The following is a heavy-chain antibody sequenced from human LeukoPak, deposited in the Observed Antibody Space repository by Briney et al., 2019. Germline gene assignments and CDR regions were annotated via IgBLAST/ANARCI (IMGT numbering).Heavy chain of an antibody. D-gene: IGHD3-22*01. CDR1: GGTFSSYA. CDR3: ARATVYYYYDGNRCNWFDP. CDR2: IIPIFGTA. V-gene: IGHV1-69*13. Sequence: GASVKVSCKASGGTFSSYAISWVRQAPGQGLEWMGGIIPIFGTANYAQKFQGRVTITAHEATSTAYMELSSLRSEDTAVYYCARATVYYYYDGNRCNWFDPWGQGTLVTVSS. J-gene: IGHJ5*02.